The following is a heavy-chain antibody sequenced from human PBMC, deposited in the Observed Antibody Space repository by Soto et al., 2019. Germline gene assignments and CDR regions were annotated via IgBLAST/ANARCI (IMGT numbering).Heavy chain of an antibody. V-gene: IGHV1-8*01. Sequence: GSVKVSCKASGYTFTSYDINWVRQATGQGLEWMGWMNPNSGNTGYAQKFQGRVTMTRNTSISTAYMELSSLRSEDTAVYYCARGLREYYYYYMDVWGKGTTVTVSS. J-gene: IGHJ6*03. CDR3: ARGLREYYYYYMDV. CDR2: MNPNSGNT. D-gene: IGHD5-12*01. CDR1: GYTFTSYD.